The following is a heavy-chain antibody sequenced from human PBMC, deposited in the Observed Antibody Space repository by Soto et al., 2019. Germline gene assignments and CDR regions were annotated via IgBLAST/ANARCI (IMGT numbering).Heavy chain of an antibody. D-gene: IGHD3-10*01. Sequence: SVKVTCNASGYNFINYGISWVRQAPGQGREWMGWISVYNGNTNYAQKVQGRVTMTTDTTTNTAYMELRSLRSDDTAVYYCVRDLDGSGSYYTDYWGLGTLVTGSS. CDR3: VRDLDGSGSYYTDY. CDR2: ISVYNGNT. CDR1: GYNFINYG. V-gene: IGHV1-18*04. J-gene: IGHJ4*02.